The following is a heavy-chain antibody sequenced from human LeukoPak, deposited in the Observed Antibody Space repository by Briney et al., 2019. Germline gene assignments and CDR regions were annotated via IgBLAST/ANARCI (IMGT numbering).Heavy chain of an antibody. CDR2: ISYDGSNK. V-gene: IGHV3-30*18. CDR3: GKDASSFVY. CDR1: GFTFSSYG. Sequence: GGSLRLSCAASGFTFSSYGMHWVRQAPGKGLEWVAVISYDGSNKYYADSVKGRFTISRDNAKNTLYLQMNSLRAEDTAVYYWGKDASSFVYWGQGALVTVSS. J-gene: IGHJ4*02. D-gene: IGHD2/OR15-2a*01.